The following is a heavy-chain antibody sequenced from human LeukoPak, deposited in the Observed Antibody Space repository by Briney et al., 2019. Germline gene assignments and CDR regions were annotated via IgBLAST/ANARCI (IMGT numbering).Heavy chain of an antibody. D-gene: IGHD1-7*01. V-gene: IGHV3-30-3*01. CDR1: GFTFSSYA. CDR2: ISYDGSNK. Sequence: GGSLRLSCAASGFTFSSYAMHWVRQAPGKGLERVAVISYDGSNKYYADSVKGRFTISRDNSKNTLYLQMSSLRAEDTAVYYCARDLLELRLWGQGTLVTVSS. CDR3: ARDLLELRL. J-gene: IGHJ4*02.